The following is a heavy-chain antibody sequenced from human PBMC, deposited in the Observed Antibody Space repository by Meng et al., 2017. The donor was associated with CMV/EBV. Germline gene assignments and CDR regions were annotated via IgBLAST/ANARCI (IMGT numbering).Heavy chain of an antibody. CDR3: ARDNRRGGVDY. J-gene: IGHJ4*02. CDR2: IYYSGNT. V-gene: IGHV4-30-4*08. CDR1: GGCISSGDCC. D-gene: IGHD3-3*01. Sequence: QVQVQESGPGLVKPTQTLALTGTGSGGCISSGDCCCSWIRQASVKGLEWIGYIYYSGNTYHNPSLKTRVTISVDTSKNQFSLKLGSVTAADTAGYYCARDNRRGGVDYWGQGTLVTVSS.